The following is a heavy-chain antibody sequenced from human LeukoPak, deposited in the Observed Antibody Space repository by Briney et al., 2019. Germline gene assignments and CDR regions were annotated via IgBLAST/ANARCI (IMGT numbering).Heavy chain of an antibody. D-gene: IGHD3-3*01. J-gene: IGHJ3*02. Sequence: SQTLSLTCTVSGGSISSGSYYWNWIRQPAGKGLEWIGRIYTSGSTNYNPSLKSRVTISVDTSKNQFSLKLSSVTAADTAVYYCARGQSYDFWSGLDAFDIWGQGTMVTVSS. CDR2: IYTSGST. V-gene: IGHV4-61*02. CDR3: ARGQSYDFWSGLDAFDI. CDR1: GGSISSGSYY.